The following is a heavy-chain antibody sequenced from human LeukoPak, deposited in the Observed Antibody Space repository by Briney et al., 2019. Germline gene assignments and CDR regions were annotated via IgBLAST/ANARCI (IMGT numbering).Heavy chain of an antibody. V-gene: IGHV3-21*01. CDR1: GFTFSSYS. Sequence: GGSLRLSCAASGFTFSSYSMNWVRQAPGKGLEWVSSISSSSYIYYADSVKGRFTISRDNAKNSLYLQMNSLRAEDTAVYYCASNEDRYVWGTYDYYHYYGMDIWGQGTTVTVSS. CDR2: ISSSSYI. J-gene: IGHJ6*02. D-gene: IGHD3-16*01. CDR3: ASNEDRYVWGTYDYYHYYGMDI.